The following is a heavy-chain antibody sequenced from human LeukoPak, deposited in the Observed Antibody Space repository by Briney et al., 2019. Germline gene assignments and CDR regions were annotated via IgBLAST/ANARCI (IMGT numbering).Heavy chain of an antibody. Sequence: GSLRLSCAASGFTFSDYYMSWIRQAPGKGLEWVSYISSSGSTIYYADSVKGRFTISRDNAKNSLYLQMNSLRAEDTAVYYCARVVAYDFWSGHPYYFDYWGQGTLVTVSS. D-gene: IGHD3-3*01. J-gene: IGHJ4*02. CDR1: GFTFSDYY. V-gene: IGHV3-11*01. CDR3: ARVVAYDFWSGHPYYFDY. CDR2: ISSSGSTI.